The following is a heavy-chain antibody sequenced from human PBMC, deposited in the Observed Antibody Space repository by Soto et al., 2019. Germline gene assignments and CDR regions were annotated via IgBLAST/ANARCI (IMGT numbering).Heavy chain of an antibody. CDR2: IAYDGSKT. D-gene: IGHD3-16*01. V-gene: IGHV3-30*18. CDR1: GFTFSNFG. CDR3: AKRGDWGSHKYFQD. Sequence: QIQLVESGGGEVQPGRSLRLSCAASGFTFSNFGMHWARQAPGKGLEWVADIAYDGSKTSYADSVRGRYTISKDFSKNTLYLQMNGLRLEDTAVYYCAKRGDWGSHKYFQDWGQGTLLTVSS. J-gene: IGHJ1*01.